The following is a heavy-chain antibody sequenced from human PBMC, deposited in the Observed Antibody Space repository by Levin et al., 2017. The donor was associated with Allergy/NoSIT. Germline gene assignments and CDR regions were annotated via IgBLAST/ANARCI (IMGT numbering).Heavy chain of an antibody. D-gene: IGHD2-2*01. V-gene: IGHV4-39*01. Sequence: SETLSLTCTVSGGSISSSSYYWGWIRQPPGKGLEWIGSIYYSGSTYYNPSLKSRVTISVDTSKNQFSLKLSSVTAADTAVYYCAKYCSSTSCYPAARNIWGQGTMVTVSS. CDR3: AKYCSSTSCYPAARNI. CDR1: GGSISSSSYY. J-gene: IGHJ3*02. CDR2: IYYSGST.